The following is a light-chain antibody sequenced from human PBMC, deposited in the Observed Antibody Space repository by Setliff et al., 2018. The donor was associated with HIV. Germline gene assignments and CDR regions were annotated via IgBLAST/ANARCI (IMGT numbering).Light chain of an antibody. CDR2: DVS. V-gene: IGLV2-11*01. CDR1: SSDVGTYDY. J-gene: IGLJ1*01. CDR3: CAYAGSYTPLYV. Sequence: QSALTQPPSVSGSPGQSVTISCTGTSSDVGTYDYVSWYQQHPGKAPKLMIYDVSQRPSGVPDRFSGSKSGNTASLTISGLQAVDEADYCCCAYAGSYTPLYVFGTGTKVTVL.